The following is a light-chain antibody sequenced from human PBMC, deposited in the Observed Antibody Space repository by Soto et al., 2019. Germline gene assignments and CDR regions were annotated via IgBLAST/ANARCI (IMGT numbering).Light chain of an antibody. CDR2: AAS. Sequence: DIQMTQSPSTVSASVGDGVTITCRASQPISSWLAWFRQRPGKAPELLIYAASTLHSGVPSRFSGSGSGTDFALTISGLQPEDFATYYCQQASSFPHTFGQGTSVDIK. J-gene: IGKJ2*01. CDR1: QPISSW. CDR3: QQASSFPHT. V-gene: IGKV1-12*01.